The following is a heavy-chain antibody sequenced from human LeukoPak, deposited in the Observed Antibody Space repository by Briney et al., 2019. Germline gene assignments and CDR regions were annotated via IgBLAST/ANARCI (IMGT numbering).Heavy chain of an antibody. CDR2: IRADNGDT. CDR1: GYKFLSHG. J-gene: IGHJ1*01. CDR3: ARDWPTVIADF. V-gene: IGHV1-18*04. D-gene: IGHD4-11*01. Sequence: ASVRVSCKTSGYKFLSHGISWVRQAPGQGLEWLGWIRADNGDTRFAQKFPGRFTMTTDTSTSTAHMELRSLRSDDTAVYYCARDWPTVIADFWGQGTLVTVSS.